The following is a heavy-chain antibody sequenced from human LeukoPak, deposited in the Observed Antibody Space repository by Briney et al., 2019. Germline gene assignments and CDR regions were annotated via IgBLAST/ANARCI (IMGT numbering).Heavy chain of an antibody. CDR1: GGSISSGDYY. CDR3: ARRPFPDYCSGGSCYDWFDP. D-gene: IGHD2-15*01. CDR2: IYTTGTT. Sequence: PSETLSLTCTVSGGSISSGDYYWSWIRQPAGKGLEWIGRIYTTGTTTYNPSLKSRLTISLDPSKNQFSLKLSSVTAADTAVYYCARRPFPDYCSGGSCYDWFDPWGQGTLVTVSS. J-gene: IGHJ5*02. V-gene: IGHV4-61*02.